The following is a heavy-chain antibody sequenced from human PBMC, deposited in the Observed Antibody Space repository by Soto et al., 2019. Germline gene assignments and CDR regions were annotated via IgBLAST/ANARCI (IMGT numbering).Heavy chain of an antibody. CDR3: ARGITMVRGVIHTPYFDY. J-gene: IGHJ4*02. CDR2: VYNSGST. CDR1: GGSINSGGYY. V-gene: IGHV4-31*03. D-gene: IGHD3-10*01. Sequence: QVQLQESGPGLVKPSQILSLTCTVSGGSINSGGYYWSWIRQHPGKGREWIGYVYNSGSTYYNPSLKSRVTISVDTSKNQFSLKLSSLTAADTAVYCCARGITMVRGVIHTPYFDYWGQGTLVTVS.